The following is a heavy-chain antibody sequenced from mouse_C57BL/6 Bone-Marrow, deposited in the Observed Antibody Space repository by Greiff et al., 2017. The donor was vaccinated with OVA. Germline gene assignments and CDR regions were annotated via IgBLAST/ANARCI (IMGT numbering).Heavy chain of an antibody. CDR2: ISSGSSTI. CDR1: GFTFSDYG. V-gene: IGHV5-17*01. CDR3: ARGNYGSSHWYFDV. D-gene: IGHD1-1*01. J-gene: IGHJ1*03. Sequence: EVQVVESGGGLVKPGGSLKLSCAASGFTFSDYGMHWVRQAPEKGLEWVAYISSGSSTIYYVDTVKGRFTISRDNAKNTLFLQMTSLRSEDTAMYYCARGNYGSSHWYFDVWGTGTTVTVSS.